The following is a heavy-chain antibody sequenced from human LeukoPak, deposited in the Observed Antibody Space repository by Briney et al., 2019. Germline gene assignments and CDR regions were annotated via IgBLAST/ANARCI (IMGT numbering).Heavy chain of an antibody. CDR1: GYTFTSYG. Sequence: ASVKVSYKASGYTFTSYGISWVRQAPGQGLEWMGWISAYNGDTNYAQKLQGRVTMTTDTSTTTVYMELRSLRSDDTAMYFCARATAGDVDYWGQGTLVTVSS. J-gene: IGHJ4*02. V-gene: IGHV1-18*04. D-gene: IGHD3-16*01. CDR3: ARATAGDVDY. CDR2: ISAYNGDT.